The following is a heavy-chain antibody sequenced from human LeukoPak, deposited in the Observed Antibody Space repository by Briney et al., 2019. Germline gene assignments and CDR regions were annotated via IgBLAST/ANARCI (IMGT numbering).Heavy chain of an antibody. CDR3: ARDLYGSPYGMDV. J-gene: IGHJ6*02. CDR1: GGSISSGGYY. D-gene: IGHD3-10*01. Sequence: PSQTLSLTCTVSGGSISSGGYYWSWIRQHPGKGLEWIGYIYYSGSTYYNPSLKSRVTISVDTSKNQFSLNLSSVTAADTAVYYCARDLYGSPYGMDVWGQGTTVTVSS. CDR2: IYYSGST. V-gene: IGHV4-31*03.